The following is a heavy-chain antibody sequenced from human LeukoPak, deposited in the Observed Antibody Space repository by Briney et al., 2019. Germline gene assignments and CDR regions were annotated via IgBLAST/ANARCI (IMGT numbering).Heavy chain of an antibody. Sequence: KSSETLSLTCAVYGGSFSGYYWGWIRQPPGKGLEWIGEINHSGSTNYNPSLKSRVTISVDTSKNQFSLKLSSVTAADTAVYYCARGGSSSWNYNWFDPWGQGTLVTVSS. J-gene: IGHJ5*02. D-gene: IGHD6-13*01. CDR1: GGSFSGYY. CDR2: INHSGST. CDR3: ARGGSSSWNYNWFDP. V-gene: IGHV4-34*01.